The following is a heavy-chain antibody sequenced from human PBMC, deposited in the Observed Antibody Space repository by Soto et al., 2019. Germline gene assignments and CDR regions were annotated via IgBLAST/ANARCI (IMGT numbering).Heavy chain of an antibody. CDR3: ANAYCTNGVCYSFYFDY. CDR1: GFTFSSYA. Sequence: GSLRLSCAASGFTFSSYAMSWVRQAPGKGLEWVSAISGSGGSTYYADSVKGRFTISRDNSKNTLYLQMNSLRAEDTAVYYCANAYCTNGVCYSFYFDYWGQGTLVTVSS. D-gene: IGHD2-8*01. V-gene: IGHV3-23*01. J-gene: IGHJ4*02. CDR2: ISGSGGST.